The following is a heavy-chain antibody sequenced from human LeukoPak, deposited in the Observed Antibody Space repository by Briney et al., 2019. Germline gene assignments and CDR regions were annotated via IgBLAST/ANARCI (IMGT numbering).Heavy chain of an antibody. CDR3: ARANYYGSGKKDLDY. J-gene: IGHJ4*02. Sequence: ASVKVSCKAAGYTFTTYDINWVRQATGQGLEWMGWMNPNSGNTGYAQKFQGRVTMTRNTSMSTAYMELNSLRSEDTAVYYCARANYYGSGKKDLDYWGQGTLVTVSS. V-gene: IGHV1-8*01. CDR1: GYTFTTYD. D-gene: IGHD3-10*01. CDR2: MNPNSGNT.